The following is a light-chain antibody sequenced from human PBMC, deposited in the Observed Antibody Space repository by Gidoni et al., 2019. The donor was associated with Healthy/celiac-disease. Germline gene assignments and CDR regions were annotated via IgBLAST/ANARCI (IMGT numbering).Light chain of an antibody. V-gene: IGKV1-13*02. J-gene: IGKJ5*01. CDR1: QGISSA. Sequence: AIQLTQSPSSLSASVGDRVTITCRASQGISSALAWYQQKPGKAPKLLSYDTSSLESGVPPRFSGSGSGTEFTLTISSLQPEDFATYYCQQFNSYPITFGQXTRMEIK. CDR2: DTS. CDR3: QQFNSYPIT.